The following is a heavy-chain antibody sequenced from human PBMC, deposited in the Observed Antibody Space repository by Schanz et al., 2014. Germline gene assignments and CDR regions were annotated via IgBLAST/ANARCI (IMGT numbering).Heavy chain of an antibody. CDR1: GYTFVSYS. V-gene: IGHV1-69*09. D-gene: IGHD5-12*01. CDR3: ARGGGPEDVFDI. Sequence: QVQLVQSGAEVKKPGASVKVSCKASGYTFVSYSMHWVRQAPGQGLEWMGRIIPILGIANYAQKFQGRVTITADKSTSTAYMELSSLRSDDTAVYYCARGGGPEDVFDIWGQGTILTVSS. J-gene: IGHJ3*02. CDR2: IIPILGIA.